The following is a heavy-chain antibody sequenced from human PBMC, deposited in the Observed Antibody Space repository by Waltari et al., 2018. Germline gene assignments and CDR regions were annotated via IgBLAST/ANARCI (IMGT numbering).Heavy chain of an antibody. J-gene: IGHJ4*02. CDR1: GGSFSGYY. V-gene: IGHV4-34*01. D-gene: IGHD3-3*01. CDR2: INHSGST. CDR3: ARGAFEIYDFWSGYRPYYFDY. Sequence: QVQLQQWGAGLLKPSETLSLTCAVYGGSFSGYYWSWIRQPPGKGMEWIGEINHSGSTNYNPSLKIRVTRSVDTSKNQFSLKLSSVTAADTAVYYCARGAFEIYDFWSGYRPYYFDYWGQGTLVTVSS.